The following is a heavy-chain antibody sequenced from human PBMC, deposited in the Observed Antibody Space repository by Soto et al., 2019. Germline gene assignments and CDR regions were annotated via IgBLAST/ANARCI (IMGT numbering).Heavy chain of an antibody. J-gene: IGHJ6*02. CDR3: ARDYLAGSSWSLPGGGMDV. Sequence: GASVKVSCKASGFTFTSSAVQWVRQARGQRLEWIGWIVVGSGNTNYAQKFQERVTITRDMSTSTAYMELSSLRSEDTAVYYCARDYLAGSSWSLPGGGMDVWGQGTTVTVSS. CDR1: GFTFTSSA. D-gene: IGHD6-13*01. V-gene: IGHV1-58*01. CDR2: IVVGSGNT.